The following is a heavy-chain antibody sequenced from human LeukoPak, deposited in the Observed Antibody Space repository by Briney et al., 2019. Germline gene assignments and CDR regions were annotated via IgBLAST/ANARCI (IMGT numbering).Heavy chain of an antibody. D-gene: IGHD3-22*01. CDR1: GYTFTSYG. V-gene: IGHV1-18*01. CDR3: ARGSSYYDSSGYSRLFDY. J-gene: IGHJ4*02. Sequence: ASVKVSCKASGYTFTSYGISWVRQAPGQGLEWMGWISAYNGNTNYAQKLQGRVTMTTDTSTSTAYMELRSLRSDDTAVYYCARGSSYYDSSGYSRLFDYWGQGTLVTVSS. CDR2: ISAYNGNT.